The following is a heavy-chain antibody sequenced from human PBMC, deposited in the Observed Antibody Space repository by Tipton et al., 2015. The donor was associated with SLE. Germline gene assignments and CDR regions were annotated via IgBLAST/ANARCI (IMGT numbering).Heavy chain of an antibody. J-gene: IGHJ6*02. CDR2: IKQDGSEK. D-gene: IGHD6-13*01. V-gene: IGHV3-7*01. CDR3: ARLCNSSSWYYYYYGMDV. CDR1: GFTFSSYW. Sequence: GSLRLSCAASGFTFSSYWMSWVRQAPGKGLEWVANIKQDGSEKYYVDSVKGRFTISRDNAKNSLYLQMNSLRAEDTAVYYCARLCNSSSWYYYYYGMDVWGQGTTVTVSS.